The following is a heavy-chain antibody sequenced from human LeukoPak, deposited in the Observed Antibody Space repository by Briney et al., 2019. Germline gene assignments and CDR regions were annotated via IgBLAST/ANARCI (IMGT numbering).Heavy chain of an antibody. D-gene: IGHD3-22*01. Sequence: GGSLRLSCAASGFTFSSYWMGWVRQAPGKGLEWVSAISGSGGSTYYADSVKGRFTISRDNSKNTLYLQMNSLRAEDTAVYYCAKDRHYYDSSGYYYWNFDLWGRGTLVTVSS. CDR3: AKDRHYYDSSGYYYWNFDL. CDR2: ISGSGGST. V-gene: IGHV3-23*01. CDR1: GFTFSSYW. J-gene: IGHJ2*01.